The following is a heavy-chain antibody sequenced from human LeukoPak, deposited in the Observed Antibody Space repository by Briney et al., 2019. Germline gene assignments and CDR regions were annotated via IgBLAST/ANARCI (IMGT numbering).Heavy chain of an antibody. CDR2: ISAYNGNR. CDR1: GYTFTSYA. D-gene: IGHD5-18*01. CDR3: ARDSSAMVPNYFDY. Sequence: ASVKVSCKASGYTFTSYAISWVRQAPGQGLEGMGWISAYNGNRNYAQKLQGRVTMTTDTSTSTAYMELRSLRSDDTAVYYCARDSSAMVPNYFDYWGQGTLVTVSS. V-gene: IGHV1-18*01. J-gene: IGHJ4*02.